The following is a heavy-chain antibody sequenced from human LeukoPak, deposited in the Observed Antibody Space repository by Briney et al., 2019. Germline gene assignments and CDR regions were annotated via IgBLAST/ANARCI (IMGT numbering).Heavy chain of an antibody. CDR1: GFTFGDYA. J-gene: IGHJ4*02. V-gene: IGHV3-49*04. CDR2: IRRRAHGGTT. D-gene: IGHD3-22*01. CDR3: TRVTYYYDNSGYFHFDS. Sequence: KSGGSLRLSCTTSGFTFGDYAMSWVRQAPGKGLEWVRFIRRRAHGGTTEYAASVKGRFSSSRDDSKSIAYLQMNSLKTEDTAVYFCTRVTYYYDNSGYFHFDSWGQGSLVTVSS.